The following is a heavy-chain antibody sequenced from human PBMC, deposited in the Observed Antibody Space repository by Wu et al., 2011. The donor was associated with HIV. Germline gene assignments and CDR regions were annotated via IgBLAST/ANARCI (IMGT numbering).Heavy chain of an antibody. CDR3: ARDGSYGHWYLDL. D-gene: IGHD5-18*01. CDR1: GYTFAGYY. Sequence: QVQLVQSGAEVKKPGASVKVSCKASGYTFAGYYIHWVRQAPGQGLEWMGRIIPMFGTTNYAQKFQGRVTITADESTSTAYMELSNVRSEDTAVYYCARDGSYGHWYLDLWGRGTLVTVSS. J-gene: IGHJ2*01. CDR2: IIPMFGTT. V-gene: IGHV1-69*18.